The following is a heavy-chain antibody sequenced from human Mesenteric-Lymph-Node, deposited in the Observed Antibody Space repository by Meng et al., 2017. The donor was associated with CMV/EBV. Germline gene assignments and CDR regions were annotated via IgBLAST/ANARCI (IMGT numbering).Heavy chain of an antibody. D-gene: IGHD1-26*01. V-gene: IGHV3-66*02. CDR2: IYSGGST. J-gene: IGHJ4*02. Sequence: GGSLRLSCAASGFTFSSYWMHWVRQAPGKGLEWVSVIYSGGSTYYADSVKGRFTISRDNSKNTLYLQMNSLRAEDTAVYYCARGVVGATPFDYWGQGTLVTVSS. CDR3: ARGVVGATPFDY. CDR1: GFTFSSYW.